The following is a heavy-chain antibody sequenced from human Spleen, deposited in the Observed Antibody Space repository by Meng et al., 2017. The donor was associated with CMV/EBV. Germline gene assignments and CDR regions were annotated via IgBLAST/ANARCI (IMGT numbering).Heavy chain of an antibody. V-gene: IGHV3-30*04. Sequence: GESLKISCAASGFTFSTYTLHWVRQAPGKGLEWVALISYDGSNKYYADSVKGRFTISRDNSKNTLYLQMNSLRAEDTSVYYCARSGSYFGGYYFDYWGQGTLVTVSS. D-gene: IGHD1-26*01. CDR3: ARSGSYFGGYYFDY. CDR2: ISYDGSNK. J-gene: IGHJ4*02. CDR1: GFTFSTYT.